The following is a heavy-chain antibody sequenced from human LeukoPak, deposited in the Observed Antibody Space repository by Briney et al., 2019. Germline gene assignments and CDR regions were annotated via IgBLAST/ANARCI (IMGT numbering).Heavy chain of an antibody. J-gene: IGHJ2*01. Sequence: GRSLRLSCVASGVTLSNYAMSWARQAPGKGLEWVSGISSSGSGGNTYYADSVEGRFTISRDSSRNTLFLHMNTLRAEDTAIYYCAKDRTVGASYWYFDLWGRGTLVTVSS. CDR2: ISSSGSGGNT. CDR3: AKDRTVGASYWYFDL. V-gene: IGHV3-23*01. D-gene: IGHD1-26*01. CDR1: GVTLSNYA.